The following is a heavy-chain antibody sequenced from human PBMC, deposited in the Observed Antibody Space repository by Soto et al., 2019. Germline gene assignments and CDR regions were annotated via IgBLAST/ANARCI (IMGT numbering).Heavy chain of an antibody. CDR3: MREVDRNGEEV. CDR2: IWYDGSRK. CDR1: GFTFSDYG. J-gene: IGHJ6*04. V-gene: IGHV3-33*01. Sequence: QVQLVESGGGVVQPGRSLRLACAASGFTFSDYGMHWARQAPGKGLEWVAIIWYDGSRKYYADSVKGRFTISRDNSKNTLYLQMNSLRVDDTAVYYCMREVDRNGEEVWGKGTTVTVSS.